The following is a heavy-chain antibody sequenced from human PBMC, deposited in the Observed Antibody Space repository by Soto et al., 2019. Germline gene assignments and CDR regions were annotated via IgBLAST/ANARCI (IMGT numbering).Heavy chain of an antibody. CDR2: FNAGNGNT. J-gene: IGHJ4*02. D-gene: IGHD5-12*01. CDR3: ARQAEGGYNYRY. CDR1: GYTFTSYA. Sequence: QVQLVQSGAEVKKPGASVKVSCKASGYTFTSYAMHWVRQAPGQRLEWMRWFNAGNGNTKYSQKFQGRVTITGDASASTAYMELSSPRSEDTAVYCCARQAEGGYNYRYWGQGTLVTVSS. V-gene: IGHV1-3*01.